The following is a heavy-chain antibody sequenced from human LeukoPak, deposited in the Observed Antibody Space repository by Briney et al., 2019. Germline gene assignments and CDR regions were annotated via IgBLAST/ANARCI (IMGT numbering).Heavy chain of an antibody. CDR3: ARFLSSWYGMDV. CDR1: GFTFGSYW. CDR2: INTDGSNT. V-gene: IGHV3-74*01. Sequence: GGSLRLSCAASGFTFGSYWMHWVRQAPGKGLVCVSRINTDGSNTVYADSVKGRFTISRDNAKNTLYLQMNSLRGEDTAVYYCARFLSSWYGMDVWGQGTTVTVSS. D-gene: IGHD6-13*01. J-gene: IGHJ6*02.